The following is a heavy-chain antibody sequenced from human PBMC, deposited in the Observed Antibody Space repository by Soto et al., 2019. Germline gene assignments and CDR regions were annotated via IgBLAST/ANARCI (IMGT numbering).Heavy chain of an antibody. CDR1: GGTFSSYA. CDR2: IIPIFGTA. Sequence: ASVKVSCKASGGTFSSYAISWVRQAPGQGLEWMGGIIPIFGTANYAQKFQGRVTITADKSTSTAYMELSSLRSEDTAVYYCAMSIAAPRYFDYWGQGTLVTVSS. V-gene: IGHV1-69*06. CDR3: AMSIAAPRYFDY. D-gene: IGHD6-6*01. J-gene: IGHJ4*02.